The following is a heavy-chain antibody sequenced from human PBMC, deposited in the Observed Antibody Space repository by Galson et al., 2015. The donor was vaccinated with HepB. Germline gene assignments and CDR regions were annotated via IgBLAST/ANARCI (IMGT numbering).Heavy chain of an antibody. CDR3: TALWFGELLSPGYGMDV. CDR2: IRSKANSYAT. V-gene: IGHV3-73*01. D-gene: IGHD3-10*01. Sequence: SLRLSCAASGFTFSGSAMHWVRQASGKGLEWVGRIRSKANSYATAYAASVKGRFTISRDDSKNTAYLQMNSLKTEDTAVYYCTALWFGELLSPGYGMDVWGQGTTVTVSS. CDR1: GFTFSGSA. J-gene: IGHJ6*02.